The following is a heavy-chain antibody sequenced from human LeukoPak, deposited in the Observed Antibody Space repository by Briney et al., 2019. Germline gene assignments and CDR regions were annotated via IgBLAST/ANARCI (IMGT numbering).Heavy chain of an antibody. J-gene: IGHJ4*02. D-gene: IGHD3-10*01. CDR2: INHSGST. Sequence: SETLSLTXAVYGGSFSGYYWSWIRQPPGKGLERIGEINHSGSTNYNPSLKSRVTISVDTSKNHFSLKLSSVTAADTAVYYCARTATRGGRFDYWGQGTLVTVSS. CDR1: GGSFSGYY. V-gene: IGHV4-34*01. CDR3: ARTATRGGRFDY.